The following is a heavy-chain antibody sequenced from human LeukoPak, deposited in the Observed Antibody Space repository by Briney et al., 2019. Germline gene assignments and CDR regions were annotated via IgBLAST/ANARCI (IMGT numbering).Heavy chain of an antibody. CDR2: INDSGGST. Sequence: GGSLRLSRAASGFTFSSYAMTWVRQAPGKGLEWVSSINDSGGSTYYADSVKGRFTISRDNSKNTLYLQMNSLRAEDTAVYYCAKREYNFWSGYFFWGQGTLVTVSS. D-gene: IGHD3-3*01. J-gene: IGHJ4*02. CDR1: GFTFSSYA. CDR3: AKREYNFWSGYFF. V-gene: IGHV3-23*01.